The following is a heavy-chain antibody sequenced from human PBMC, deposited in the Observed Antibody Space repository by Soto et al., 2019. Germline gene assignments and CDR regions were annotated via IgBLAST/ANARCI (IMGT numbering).Heavy chain of an antibody. V-gene: IGHV3-74*01. CDR2: VKSDGSTT. CDR3: TRTISGDMEV. J-gene: IGHJ6*02. D-gene: IGHD2-15*01. CDR1: GFIFTNYW. Sequence: PGWSLRLSCAASGFIFTNYWMHLVRQAPGKGLVWVSRVKSDGSTTSYADSVKGRFTISRDNAKNTVYLQMNSLRAEDTAVYFCTRTISGDMEVWGEGTTVTVSS.